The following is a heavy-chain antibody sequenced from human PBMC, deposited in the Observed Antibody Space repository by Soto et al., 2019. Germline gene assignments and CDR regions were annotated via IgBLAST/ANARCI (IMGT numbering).Heavy chain of an antibody. V-gene: IGHV3-23*01. D-gene: IGHD3-10*01. CDR3: AKSRGSGSYFNPSDGFDF. J-gene: IGHJ3*01. Sequence: GGSLRLSCAASGFTFSSYAMSWVRQAPGKGLEWVSSISGSGGGTYYADSVKGRFTISRDNSKNTLSLQMNSLRAEDTAVYYCAKSRGSGSYFNPSDGFDFWGQGTMVTVSS. CDR2: ISGSGGGT. CDR1: GFTFSSYA.